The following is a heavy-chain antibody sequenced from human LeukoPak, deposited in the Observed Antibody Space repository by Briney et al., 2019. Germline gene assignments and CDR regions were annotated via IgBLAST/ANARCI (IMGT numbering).Heavy chain of an antibody. CDR3: VRDFCGGDCSGRFDP. V-gene: IGHV3-48*01. J-gene: IGHJ5*02. CDR2: ISSASSTI. Sequence: GGALRLFCGASGFTFSSYSMNWGRQAPGKGLEWVSYISSASSTIYYADSVKGRFTISRDNAQNSVYLQMNSLRAEDTAVYYCVRDFCGGDCSGRFDPWGQGTLVTVSS. D-gene: IGHD2-21*02. CDR1: GFTFSSYS.